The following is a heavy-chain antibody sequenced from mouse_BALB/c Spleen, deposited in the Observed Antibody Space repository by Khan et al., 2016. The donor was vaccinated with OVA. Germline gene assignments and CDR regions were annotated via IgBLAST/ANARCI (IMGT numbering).Heavy chain of an antibody. Sequence: QIQLVQSGPELKKPGETVKISCKASGYTFTNYGMNWVKQAPGKGLKWMGWINTYTGEPTYADDFKGRFAFSLETSASTAYLQIDNLKSEDTATYFCARPPYFCYVLDSWGQGTSVTVSS. CDR3: ARPPYFCYVLDS. CDR2: INTYTGEP. CDR1: GYTFTNYG. V-gene: IGHV9-3-1*01. J-gene: IGHJ4*01. D-gene: IGHD2-10*01.